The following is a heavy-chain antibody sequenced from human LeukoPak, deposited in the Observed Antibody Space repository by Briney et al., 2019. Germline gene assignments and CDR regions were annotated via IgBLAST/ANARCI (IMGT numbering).Heavy chain of an antibody. V-gene: IGHV3-21*01. CDR3: ASETKGLFYGMDV. J-gene: IGHJ6*02. CDR1: GFTFSSYS. CDR2: ISSSNSFR. D-gene: IGHD1-14*01. Sequence: GGPLRLSCAASGFTFSSYSMNWVRQAPGKGLEWVSSISSSNSFRYYADSLKGRFTVSRDNAKNSLYLEMNSLGAEDTAVYYCASETKGLFYGMDVWGQGTTVTVS.